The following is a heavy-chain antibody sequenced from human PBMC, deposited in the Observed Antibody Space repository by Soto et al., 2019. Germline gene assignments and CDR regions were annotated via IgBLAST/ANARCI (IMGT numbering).Heavy chain of an antibody. CDR3: ASEEHHYYGMDV. V-gene: IGHV3-33*01. CDR2: IWYDGSNK. J-gene: IGHJ6*02. CDR1: GFTFSSYG. Sequence: GGSLRLSCAASGFTFSSYGMHWVRQAPGKGLEWVAVIWYDGSNKYYADSVKGRFTISRDNSKNTLYLQMNSLRAEDTAVYYCASEEHHYYGMDVWGQGTTVTVSS.